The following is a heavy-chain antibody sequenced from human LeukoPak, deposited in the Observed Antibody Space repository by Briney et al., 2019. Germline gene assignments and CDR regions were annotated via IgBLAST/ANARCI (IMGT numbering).Heavy chain of an antibody. J-gene: IGHJ6*02. V-gene: IGHV3-30*18. CDR2: ISYDGSNK. Sequence: GGSLRLSCAASGFTFSSYGMHWVRQAPGKGLEWVAVISYDGSNKYYADSVRGRFSISRDNSKNTLYLQMNSLRAEDTAVYYCAKDLQDYYYYGMDVWGQGTTVTVSS. CDR3: AKDLQDYYYYGMDV. CDR1: GFTFSSYG.